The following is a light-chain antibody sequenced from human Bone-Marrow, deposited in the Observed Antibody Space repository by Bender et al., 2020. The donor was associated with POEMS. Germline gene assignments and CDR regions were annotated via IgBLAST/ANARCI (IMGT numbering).Light chain of an antibody. CDR3: QSADSSATYV. J-gene: IGLJ1*01. V-gene: IGLV3-25*03. CDR2: DGG. CDR1: NIGSKS. Sequence: SYVVTQPPSVAVAPGQTARITCAGDNIGSKSVHWYQQRPGQAPVLVVYDGGDRPSGIPERFSGSSSGTTVTLTISGVQAEDEADYYCQSADSSATYVFGTGTKVTVL.